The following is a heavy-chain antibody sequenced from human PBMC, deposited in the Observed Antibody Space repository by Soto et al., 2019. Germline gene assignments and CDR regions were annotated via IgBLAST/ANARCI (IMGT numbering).Heavy chain of an antibody. CDR3: ARDPGDRTFEN. Sequence: GASVKVSCKASGYTFTAYYIHWVRQAPVQGLEWMGWINPDSGDTSYAQKFQGRVTMTRDTSFGPAYMELSSLRSDDTAIYYCARDPGDRTFENWGQGTLVKVST. CDR2: INPDSGDT. J-gene: IGHJ4*02. CDR1: GYTFTAYY. V-gene: IGHV1-2*02. D-gene: IGHD2-21*02.